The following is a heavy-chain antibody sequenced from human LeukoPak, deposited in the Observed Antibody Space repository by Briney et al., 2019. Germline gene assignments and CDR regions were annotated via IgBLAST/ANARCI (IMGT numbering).Heavy chain of an antibody. CDR1: GYTFTTYD. V-gene: IGHV1-8*01. D-gene: IGHD3-10*01. J-gene: IGHJ5*02. CDR3: ARDNVLLWFGESETNNWFDP. CDR2: MDPHNGNA. Sequence: ASATVSCKASGYTFTTYDINWVRQAAGQGLEWMGWMDPHNGNAGYAQKFQGRVTMTRDTSISTAYMELSRLRSDDTAVYYCARDNVLLWFGESETNNWFDPWGQGTLVTVSS.